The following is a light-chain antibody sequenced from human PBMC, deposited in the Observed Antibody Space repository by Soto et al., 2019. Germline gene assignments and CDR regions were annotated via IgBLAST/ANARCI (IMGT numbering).Light chain of an antibody. Sequence: AIRMTQSPSSLSASTGDRVTITCRASQDIRDYLVWYQQKPGKAPKVPIHAASTLQGGVSSRFSGSRSGTDFTLTINSLQPEDFATYYCQHYYTYPWTFGQGTKVEV. CDR3: QHYYTYPWT. CDR2: AAS. J-gene: IGKJ1*01. CDR1: QDIRDY. V-gene: IGKV1-8*01.